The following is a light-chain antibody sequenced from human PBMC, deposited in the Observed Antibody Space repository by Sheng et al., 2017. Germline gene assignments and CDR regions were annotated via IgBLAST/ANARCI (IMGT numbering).Light chain of an antibody. CDR1: RSLLYDSNNKNY. CDR2: WAS. Sequence: DIVMTQSPDSLAVSLGERATINCKSSRSLLYDSNNKNYLAWYQQKPGQSPKLLIYWASTRESGVPDRFSGSGSGTDFTLTISSLQAEDLAVYFCQQYYTTPWTFGQGTKVEIK. CDR3: QQYYTTPWT. J-gene: IGKJ1*01. V-gene: IGKV4-1*01.